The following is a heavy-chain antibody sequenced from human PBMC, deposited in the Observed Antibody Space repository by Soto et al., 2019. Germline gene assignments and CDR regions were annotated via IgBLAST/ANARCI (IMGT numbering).Heavy chain of an antibody. CDR3: ARQSFDSSDCFDY. V-gene: IGHV4-39*01. D-gene: IGHD3-22*01. CDR1: GDSISSSSFY. CDR2: INYSGST. Sequence: SETLSLTCSVSGDSISSSSFYWGWIRQPPGKGMEWIGSINYSGSTSYNPSLKGRVTISVDTSRIHFSLTLISVTAADTAVYYCARQSFDSSDCFDYWGQGTLVTVSS. J-gene: IGHJ4*02.